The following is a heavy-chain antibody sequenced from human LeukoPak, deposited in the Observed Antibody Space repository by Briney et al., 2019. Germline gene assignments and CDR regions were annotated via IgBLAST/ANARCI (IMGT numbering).Heavy chain of an antibody. CDR1: GFTFSSYW. Sequence: GGSLRLSCAVSGFTFSSYWMSWVRQAPGKGLEWVANIKQDGSEKYYVDSVKGRFTISRDNAKNSLYLQMNSLRAEDTAVYYCARVGSSSSFYYYYYMDVWGKGTTVTVSS. J-gene: IGHJ6*03. CDR3: ARVGSSSSFYYYYYMDV. V-gene: IGHV3-7*01. D-gene: IGHD6-6*01. CDR2: IKQDGSEK.